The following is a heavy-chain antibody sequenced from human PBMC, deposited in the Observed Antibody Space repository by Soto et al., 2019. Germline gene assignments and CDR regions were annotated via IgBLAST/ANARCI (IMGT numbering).Heavy chain of an antibody. Sequence: ASVKVSCKASGYTFTNYGITWVRQAPGQGLEWMGWISAYNGNTHYTQRLQGRVTMTTDTSTSTAYMELSSLRSDDTAVYYCARRNEYYDILTGYYDYYYYGMDVWGQGTTVTVSS. CDR1: GYTFTNYG. CDR2: ISAYNGNT. J-gene: IGHJ6*02. D-gene: IGHD3-9*01. V-gene: IGHV1-18*01. CDR3: ARRNEYYDILTGYYDYYYYGMDV.